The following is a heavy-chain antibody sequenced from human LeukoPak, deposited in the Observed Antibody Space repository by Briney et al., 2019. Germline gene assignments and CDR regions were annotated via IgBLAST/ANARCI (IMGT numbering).Heavy chain of an antibody. J-gene: IGHJ4*02. Sequence: GGSLRLSCAASGFTFANYATSWVRQAPGRGLEWVSTIGGGANTYHADSVQGRFTISRDNSKNALYLQMNSLRAEDTDVYYCAKGLGYSPATLYDYWGQGTLVTVSS. CDR3: AKGLGYSPATLYDY. D-gene: IGHD3-22*01. CDR2: IGGGANT. V-gene: IGHV3-23*01. CDR1: GFTFANYA.